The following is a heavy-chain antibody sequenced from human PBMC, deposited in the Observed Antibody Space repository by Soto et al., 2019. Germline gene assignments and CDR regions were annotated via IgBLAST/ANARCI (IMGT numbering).Heavy chain of an antibody. D-gene: IGHD3-10*01. V-gene: IGHV3-7*01. Sequence: EVQLVESGGGLVQPGGSLRLSCAASGFSFSIYWMSWVRQAPGKGLEWVAYIKPDGGESKYADSVKGRFTVSRDNAKNSLYVEMNSLRGEDTAVYYCTRGGDRGSIDYWGQGTLVTVSS. J-gene: IGHJ4*02. CDR1: GFSFSIYW. CDR2: IKPDGGES. CDR3: TRGGDRGSIDY.